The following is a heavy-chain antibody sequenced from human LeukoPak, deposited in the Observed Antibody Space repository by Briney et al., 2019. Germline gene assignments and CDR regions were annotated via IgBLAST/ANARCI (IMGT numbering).Heavy chain of an antibody. J-gene: IGHJ4*02. CDR1: GYTFTSYG. D-gene: IGHD5-18*01. CDR2: INPSGGST. CDR3: ARVGYSYGYDLSDY. Sequence: GASVKVSCKASGYTFTSYGISWVRQAPGQGLEWMGIINPSGGSTSYAQKFQGRVTMTRDTSTSTVYMEVSSLRSEDTAVYYCARVGYSYGYDLSDYWGQGTLVTVSS. V-gene: IGHV1-46*01.